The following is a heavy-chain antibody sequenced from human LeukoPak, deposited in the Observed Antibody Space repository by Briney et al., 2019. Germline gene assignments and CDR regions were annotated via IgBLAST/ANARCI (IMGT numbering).Heavy chain of an antibody. CDR2: IKQGGSEK. CDR1: GFFFSTYW. D-gene: IGHD2-21*01. V-gene: IGHV3-7*01. CDR3: ASGVAFDY. Sequence: PGGSLRLSCTTSGFFFSTYWMNWVRQAPGKGLEWVAAIKQGGSEKYYVDSVKGRFTISRDNAKNSLYLQMNRLRVEDTALYYCASGVAFDYWGQGTLVTVSS. J-gene: IGHJ4*02.